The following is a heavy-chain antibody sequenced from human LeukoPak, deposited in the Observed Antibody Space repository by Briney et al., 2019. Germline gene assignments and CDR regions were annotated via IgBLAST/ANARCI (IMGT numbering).Heavy chain of an antibody. D-gene: IGHD1-26*01. CDR3: ARHDNGGTYPLDS. Sequence: SETLSLTCTVSGGSISSGSYYWSWIRQPAGKGLEWIGRIYTSGSTNYNPSLKSRVTISVDTSKNQLSLMLSSVTAADTAVYYCARHDNGGTYPLDSWGQGALVTVSS. CDR1: GGSISSGSYY. J-gene: IGHJ4*02. CDR2: IYTSGST. V-gene: IGHV4-61*02.